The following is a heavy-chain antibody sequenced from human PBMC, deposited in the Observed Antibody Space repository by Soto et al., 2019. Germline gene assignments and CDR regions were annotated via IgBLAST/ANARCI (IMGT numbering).Heavy chain of an antibody. CDR3: ASGGGSRTFGY. CDR2: IYYSGST. J-gene: IGHJ4*02. CDR1: GGSISSSSYY. Sequence: SETLSLTCTVSGGSISSSSYYWGWIRQPPGKGLEWIGSIYYSGSTYYNPSLKSRVTISVDTSKNQFSLKLSSVTAADTAVYYCASGGGSRTFGYWGQGTLVTVSS. D-gene: IGHD2-15*01. V-gene: IGHV4-39*01.